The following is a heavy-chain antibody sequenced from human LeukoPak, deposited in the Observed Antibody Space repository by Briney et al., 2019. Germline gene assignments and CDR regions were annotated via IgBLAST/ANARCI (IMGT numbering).Heavy chain of an antibody. D-gene: IGHD3-10*01. J-gene: IGHJ5*02. CDR3: ARGNDYYGSGRQSYFDP. V-gene: IGHV4-61*02. CDR1: GGSISSGRYY. Sequence: SETLSLTCTVSGGSISSGRYYWSWIRQPAGKGLEWIGRIYISGSTNYNPSLTSRVTMSVDTSKNQFSLKLTSVTAADTAFYYCARGNDYYGSGRQSYFDPWGQGTLVIVSS. CDR2: IYISGST.